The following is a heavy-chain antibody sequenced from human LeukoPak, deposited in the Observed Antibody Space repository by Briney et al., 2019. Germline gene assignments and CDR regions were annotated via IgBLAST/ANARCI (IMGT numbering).Heavy chain of an antibody. CDR2: IYYSGRT. CDR1: GDSVSRSDSY. J-gene: IGHJ1*01. CDR3: ARRRYYDGSGYLE. Sequence: SETLSLTCSVCGDSVSRSDSYWDWIRQPPGKGLEWIGTIYYSGRTYYSPSLKSRVTMSVDPSNTQFPLNLRSVAAADTALYYCARRRYYDGSGYLEWGQGTLLSVSS. D-gene: IGHD3-22*01. V-gene: IGHV4-39*01.